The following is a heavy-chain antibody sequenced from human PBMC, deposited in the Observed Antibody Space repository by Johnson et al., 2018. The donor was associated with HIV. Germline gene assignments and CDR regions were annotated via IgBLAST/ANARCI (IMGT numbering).Heavy chain of an antibody. CDR2: IWYDGSNK. J-gene: IGHJ3*02. Sequence: QVQLVESGGGVVQPGRSLRLTCAASRFTFNNYGMHWVRQAPGKGLEWVAVIWYDGSNKYYADSVKGRFTISRDSSKNTLYLQMNSLRAEDTAVYYCAITSRTDAFDIWGQGTMVTVSS. D-gene: IGHD1-1*01. CDR1: RFTFNNYG. CDR3: AITSRTDAFDI. V-gene: IGHV3-33*01.